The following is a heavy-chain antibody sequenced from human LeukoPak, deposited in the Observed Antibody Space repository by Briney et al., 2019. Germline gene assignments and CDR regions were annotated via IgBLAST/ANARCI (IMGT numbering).Heavy chain of an antibody. CDR3: ASSVVNGY. Sequence: GGSLRLSWAASGFTFSSYTMNWARQAPGKGLQWVSSISSSSSLIYYADSVKGRFTISRDNAKNSLYLQMNSLRVEDTAVYYCASSVVNGYWGQGTLVTVSS. D-gene: IGHD4-23*01. V-gene: IGHV3-21*01. CDR1: GFTFSSYT. J-gene: IGHJ4*02. CDR2: ISSSSSLI.